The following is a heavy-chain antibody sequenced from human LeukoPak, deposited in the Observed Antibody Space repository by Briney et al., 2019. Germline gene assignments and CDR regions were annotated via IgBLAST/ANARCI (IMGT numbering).Heavy chain of an antibody. CDR2: IIPIFGTA. CDR1: GGTFSSYA. Sequence: SVKVSCKASGGTFSSYAIIWVRQAPGQGLEWMGRIIPIFGTANYAQKFQGRVTITTDESTSTAYMELSSLRSEDTAVYYCARDDYDSSGPADCWGQGTLVTVSS. D-gene: IGHD3-22*01. CDR3: ARDDYDSSGPADC. V-gene: IGHV1-69*05. J-gene: IGHJ4*02.